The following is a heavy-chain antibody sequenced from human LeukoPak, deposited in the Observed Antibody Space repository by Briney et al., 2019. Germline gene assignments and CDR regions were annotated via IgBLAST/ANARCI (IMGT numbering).Heavy chain of an antibody. Sequence: GRSLRLSCAASGFTFSSYGMHWVRQAPGKGLEWVAVIWYDGSNKYYADSVKGRFTISRDNSKNTLYLQMNSLRAEDTAVYYCARDYRYQLLCGMDVWGQGTTVTVS. V-gene: IGHV3-33*01. CDR1: GFTFSSYG. D-gene: IGHD2-2*01. CDR2: IWYDGSNK. J-gene: IGHJ6*02. CDR3: ARDYRYQLLCGMDV.